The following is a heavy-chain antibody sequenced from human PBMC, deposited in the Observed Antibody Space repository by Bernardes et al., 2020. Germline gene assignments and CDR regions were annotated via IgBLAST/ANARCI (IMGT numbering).Heavy chain of an antibody. Sequence: GGSLILSCAASGFIVSGNHMSWVRQAPGKGLEWVANIKQDGSEKYCVDSVKGRFTFSRDNAKNSLFLQMNSLRGEDTAVYYCARARFYASGTYSPIDLWGQGTLVTVSS. CDR3: ARARFYASGTYSPIDL. D-gene: IGHD3-10*01. CDR2: IKQDGSEK. V-gene: IGHV3-7*01. J-gene: IGHJ5*02. CDR1: GFIVSGNH.